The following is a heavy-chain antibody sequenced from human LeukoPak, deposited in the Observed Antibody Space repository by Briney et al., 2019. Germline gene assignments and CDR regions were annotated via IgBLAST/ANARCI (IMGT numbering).Heavy chain of an antibody. V-gene: IGHV3-23*01. CDR3: ARYGPSASGTSLDY. CDR1: GFTFSSYA. D-gene: IGHD1-26*01. Sequence: PGGSLRLSCTASGFTFSSYAMGWVRQAPGKGLEWVSAISGSGGSTSYADSVKGRFTISRDNSKSTLDLQMSSLRAEDTAVYYCARYGPSASGTSLDYWGQGTLVTASS. J-gene: IGHJ4*02. CDR2: ISGSGGST.